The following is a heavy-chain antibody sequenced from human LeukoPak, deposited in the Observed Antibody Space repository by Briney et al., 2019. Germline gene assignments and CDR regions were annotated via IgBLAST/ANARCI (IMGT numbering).Heavy chain of an antibody. CDR1: GFTFSSYD. Sequence: PGGSLRLSCAASGFTFSSYDLHWVRQATGKGLEWVSAIGTAGDTYYPGSVKGRFTISRENAKNSLYLQMNSLRAGDTAVYYCARGNQGTRWTQNYAEYYYYMDVWGKGTTVTVSS. D-gene: IGHD1-7*01. V-gene: IGHV3-13*01. J-gene: IGHJ6*03. CDR3: ARGNQGTRWTQNYAEYYYYMDV. CDR2: IGTAGDT.